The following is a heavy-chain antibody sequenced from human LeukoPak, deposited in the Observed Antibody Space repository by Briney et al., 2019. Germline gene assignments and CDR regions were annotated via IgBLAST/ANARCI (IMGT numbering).Heavy chain of an antibody. CDR3: ARGPTYFYDSGNYRRRKYFDY. D-gene: IGHD3-22*01. J-gene: IGHJ4*02. Sequence: SETLSLTCTVSGGSMSNNYWGWIWQPPKKGLEWIAYIDYSGNTNYNPSIESRVTISLDTSKKQFSLKLSSVTAADTAVYYCARGPTYFYDSGNYRRRKYFDYWGQGTLVTVSS. V-gene: IGHV4-59*01. CDR2: IDYSGNT. CDR1: GGSMSNNY.